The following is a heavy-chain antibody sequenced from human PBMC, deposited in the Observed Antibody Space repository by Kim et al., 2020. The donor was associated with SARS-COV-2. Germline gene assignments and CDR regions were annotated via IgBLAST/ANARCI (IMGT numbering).Heavy chain of an antibody. J-gene: IGHJ4*02. D-gene: IGHD6-19*01. CDR2: ISYDGSNK. V-gene: IGHV3-30*18. CDR3: AKEPSSGWFEYYFDY. CDR1: GFTFSSYG. Sequence: GGSLRLSCAASGFTFSSYGMHWVRQAPGKGLEWVAVISYDGSNKYYADSVKGRFTISRDNSKNTLYLQMNSLRAEDTAVYYCAKEPSSGWFEYYFDYWGQGTLVTVSS.